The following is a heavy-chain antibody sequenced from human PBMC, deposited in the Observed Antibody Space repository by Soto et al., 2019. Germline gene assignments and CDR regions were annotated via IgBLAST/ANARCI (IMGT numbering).Heavy chain of an antibody. J-gene: IGHJ6*02. D-gene: IGHD5-18*01. V-gene: IGHV1-18*01. CDR3: ARRVQVWLPDYYGMDV. CDR2: ISTLNGNT. Sequence: QAQLVQSGAEVKKPGASVNVSCKSSGYDYVTYAITWVRQRPGQGLEWMGWISTLNGNTNYAQNFQGRVTMTTDTSTRIVHLGLRSLRSDDTAVYYCARRVQVWLPDYYGMDVWGQGTMVTGSS. CDR1: GYDYVTYA.